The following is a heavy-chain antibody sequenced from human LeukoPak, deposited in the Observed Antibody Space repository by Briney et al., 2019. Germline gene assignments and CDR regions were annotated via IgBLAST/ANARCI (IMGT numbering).Heavy chain of an antibody. CDR3: AAVVVPAAADDAFDI. Sequence: GGSLRLSCAASGFTFSSYWMSWVRQAPGKGLEWVANIKQDGSEKYYVDSVKGRFTISRDNAKNSLYLQMNSLRAEDTAVYYCAAVVVPAAADDAFDIWGQGTMVTVSS. D-gene: IGHD2-2*01. CDR2: IKQDGSEK. V-gene: IGHV3-7*01. CDR1: GFTFSSYW. J-gene: IGHJ3*02.